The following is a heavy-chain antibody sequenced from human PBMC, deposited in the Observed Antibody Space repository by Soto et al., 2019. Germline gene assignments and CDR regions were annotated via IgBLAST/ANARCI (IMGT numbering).Heavy chain of an antibody. CDR3: ARDTPYYYGMDV. J-gene: IGHJ6*02. CDR1: GFTFSSYG. Sequence: QVQLVESGGGVVQPGRSLRLSCAASGFTFSSYGMHWVRQAPGKGLEWVAVIWYDGSNKYYADSVKGRFTISRDNSKNTLYLQMNSLRAEDTAVYYCARDTPYYYGMDVWGQGTTVTVSS. V-gene: IGHV3-33*01. CDR2: IWYDGSNK.